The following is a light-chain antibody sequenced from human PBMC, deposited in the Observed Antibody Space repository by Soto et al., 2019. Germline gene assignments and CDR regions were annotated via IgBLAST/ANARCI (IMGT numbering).Light chain of an antibody. CDR1: QSISSY. CDR3: QQCYSTPPT. J-gene: IGKJ1*01. Sequence: DIQMTQSPSSLSSSVGDRATITCRASQSISSYLTWYQQKPGKAPKLLIYDASSLHTGVPSRFSGSGSGTDFTLTISSLEPEDFAAYYCQQCYSTPPTFGQGTKVQIK. CDR2: DAS. V-gene: IGKV1-39*01.